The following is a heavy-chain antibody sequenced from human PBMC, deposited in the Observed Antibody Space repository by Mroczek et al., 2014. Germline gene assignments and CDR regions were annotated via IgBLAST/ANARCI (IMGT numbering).Heavy chain of an antibody. CDR3: AKDGRLTTVTTPKYYYYYYMDV. J-gene: IGHJ6*03. V-gene: IGHV3-30*18. Sequence: VQLVQSEGRRWSSLGRSLRLSCAASGFTFSSYGMHWVRQAPGKGLEWVAVISYDGSNKYYADSVKGRFTISRDNSKNTLYLQMNSLRAEDTAVYYCAKDGRLTTVTTPKYYYYYYMDVWGKGTTVTVSS. D-gene: IGHD4-11*01. CDR2: ISYDGSNK. CDR1: GFTFSSYG.